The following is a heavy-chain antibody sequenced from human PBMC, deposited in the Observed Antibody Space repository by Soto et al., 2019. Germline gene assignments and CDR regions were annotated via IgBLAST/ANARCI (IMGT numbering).Heavy chain of an antibody. CDR1: GGSISSYY. Sequence: QVQLQESGPGLVKPSETLSLTCTVSGGSISSYYWSWIRQPPGKGLEGIGYIYYSGSTNYNPSLKIRVTISVDTSKNQFSLKLSSVTAADTAVYYCARVACSGGSCSSYSDFYGMDVWGQGTTVTVSS. CDR3: ARVACSGGSCSSYSDFYGMDV. CDR2: IYYSGST. J-gene: IGHJ6*02. D-gene: IGHD2-15*01. V-gene: IGHV4-59*01.